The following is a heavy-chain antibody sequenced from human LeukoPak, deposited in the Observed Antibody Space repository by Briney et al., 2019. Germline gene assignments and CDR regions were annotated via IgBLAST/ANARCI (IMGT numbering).Heavy chain of an antibody. D-gene: IGHD5-24*01. CDR3: ARGLSGGVATTDEHYYYYYGMDV. J-gene: IGHJ6*02. V-gene: IGHV3-30*03. Sequence: GGSLRLSCAASGFTFSNAWMSWVRQAPGKGLEWVAVISYDGSNKYYADSVKGRFTISRDNSKNTLYLQMNSLRAEDTAVYYCARGLSGGVATTDEHYYYYYGMDVWGQGTTVTVSS. CDR1: GFTFSNAW. CDR2: ISYDGSNK.